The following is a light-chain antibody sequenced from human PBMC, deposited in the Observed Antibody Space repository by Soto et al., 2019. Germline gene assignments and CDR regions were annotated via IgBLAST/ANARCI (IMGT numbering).Light chain of an antibody. Sequence: QSVLTQSPSASASLGASVKLTCTLSSGHSSYAIAWHQQQPEKGPRYLMKLNSDGSHSKGDGIPDRFSGSSSGAERYLTISSLEYEDEADYHCQTWCTGIQVFGGGTKLTVL. J-gene: IGLJ2*01. V-gene: IGLV4-69*01. CDR3: QTWCTGIQV. CDR1: SGHSSYA. CDR2: LNSDGSH.